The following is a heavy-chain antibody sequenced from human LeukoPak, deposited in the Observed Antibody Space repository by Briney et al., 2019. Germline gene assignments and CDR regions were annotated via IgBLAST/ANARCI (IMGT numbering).Heavy chain of an antibody. Sequence: GGSLRLSCAASGFTFSNYGMSWVRQAPGKGLEWVSGISGSGGSTYYADSVKGRFTISRDNSKNTLYLQMNNLRAEDTAVYYCARVIAVAGYYYYYYMDVWGKGTTVTISS. J-gene: IGHJ6*03. CDR1: GFTFSNYG. D-gene: IGHD6-19*01. CDR3: ARVIAVAGYYYYYYMDV. V-gene: IGHV3-23*01. CDR2: ISGSGGST.